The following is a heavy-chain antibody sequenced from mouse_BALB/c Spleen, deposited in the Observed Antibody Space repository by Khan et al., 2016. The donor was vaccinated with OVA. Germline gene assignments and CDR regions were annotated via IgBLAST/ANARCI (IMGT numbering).Heavy chain of an antibody. D-gene: IGHD2-4*01. CDR2: ISHGGSRT. J-gene: IGHJ4*01. Sequence: EVELVESGGDFVQPGGSLKLSCAASGFTFSSYTMSWVRQTPERRLEWVASISHGGSRTYFPDTVKGRFTFSRDNAKNTLYLQMSSLESEDTAMYYCARPANYEDDYGMDYWGQGTSVTVSS. CDR3: ARPANYEDDYGMDY. CDR1: GFTFSSYT. V-gene: IGHV5-12-2*01.